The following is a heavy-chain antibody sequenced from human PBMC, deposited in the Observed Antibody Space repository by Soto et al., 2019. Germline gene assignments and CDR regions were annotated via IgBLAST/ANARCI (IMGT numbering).Heavy chain of an antibody. CDR2: ISGSGGST. V-gene: IGHV3-23*01. D-gene: IGHD3-3*01. CDR1: GFTFSSYA. Sequence: EVQLLESGGGLVQPGGSLRLSCAASGFTFSSYAMSWVRQAPGKGLEWVSAISGSGGSTYYADSVKGRFTISRDNSKNTLYLQMNSLIAEDTAVYYCAKNYDFWSGSYWYFDLWGRGTLVTVSS. CDR3: AKNYDFWSGSYWYFDL. J-gene: IGHJ2*01.